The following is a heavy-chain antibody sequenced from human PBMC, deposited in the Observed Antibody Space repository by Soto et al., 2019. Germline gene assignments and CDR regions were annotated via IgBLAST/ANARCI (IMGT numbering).Heavy chain of an antibody. V-gene: IGHV3-15*01. Sequence: EVQLVESGGGLVKPGGSLRLSCAASGFTFSNAWMSWVRRAPGKGLEWVGGIKSKTDGGKTDYAAPVKGRFTISRDDSKNTLYLQMNSLKTEDTAVYYCTTTKANSLDYYGMDVWGQGTTVTVSS. J-gene: IGHJ6*02. D-gene: IGHD1-1*01. CDR3: TTTKANSLDYYGMDV. CDR1: GFTFSNAW. CDR2: IKSKTDGGKT.